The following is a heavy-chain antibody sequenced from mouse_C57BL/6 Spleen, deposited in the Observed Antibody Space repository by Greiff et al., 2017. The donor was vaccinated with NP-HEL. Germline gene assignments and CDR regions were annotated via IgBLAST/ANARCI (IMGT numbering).Heavy chain of an antibody. Sequence: QVQLKESGAELVRPGTSVKVSCKASGYAFTNYLIEWVKQRPGQGLEWIGVINPGSGGTNYNEKFKGKATLTADKSSSTAYMQLSSLTSEDSAVYFCARAGEDYAMDYWGQGTSVTVSS. J-gene: IGHJ4*01. CDR3: ARAGEDYAMDY. CDR2: INPGSGGT. CDR1: GYAFTNYL. V-gene: IGHV1-54*01.